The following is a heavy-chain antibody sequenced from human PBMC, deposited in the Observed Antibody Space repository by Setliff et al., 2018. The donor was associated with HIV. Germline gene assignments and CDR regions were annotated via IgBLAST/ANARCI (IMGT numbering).Heavy chain of an antibody. V-gene: IGHV1-3*01. D-gene: IGHD3-16*01. CDR2: INLVTTKT. J-gene: IGHJ4*02. Sequence: ASVKVSCKTSGYTFTQSHDLHWVRQVPGQGPEWMGWINLVTTKTAYLQKFQGRVIITRDTSATTAYMEMSSLRSDDTDEYYCVNGGSVGQFDYWGQGTLVTVSS. CDR3: VNGGSVGQFDY. CDR1: GYTFTQSHD.